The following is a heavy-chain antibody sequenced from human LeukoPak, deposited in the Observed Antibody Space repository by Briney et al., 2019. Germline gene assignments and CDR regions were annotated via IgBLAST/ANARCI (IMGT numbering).Heavy chain of an antibody. CDR3: TRDPGGPRGYSYGGYYFDY. J-gene: IGHJ4*02. V-gene: IGHV3-66*01. CDR2: IYSGDNT. CDR1: GFTVSSNY. D-gene: IGHD5-18*01. Sequence: GGSLRLSCAASGFTVSSNYMSWVRQAPGKRLEWVSLIYSGDNTYYADSVKGRFTISRDNSKNTLYLQMNSLKTEDTAVYYCTRDPGGPRGYSYGGYYFDYWGQGTLVTVSS.